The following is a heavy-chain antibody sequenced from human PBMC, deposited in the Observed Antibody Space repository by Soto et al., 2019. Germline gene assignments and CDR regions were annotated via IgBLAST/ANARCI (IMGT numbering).Heavy chain of an antibody. V-gene: IGHV1-46*01. D-gene: IGHD3-9*01. CDR1: GYTFTSYY. CDR3: ALSTPEYDILTGSVSGGDS. Sequence: ASVKVSCKASGYTFTSYYMHWVRQAPGQGLEWMGIINPSGGSTSYAQKFQGRVTMTRDTSTSTVYMELSSLRSEDTAVYYCALSTPEYDILTGSVSGGDSWGQGTLVTVSS. CDR2: INPSGGST. J-gene: IGHJ4*02.